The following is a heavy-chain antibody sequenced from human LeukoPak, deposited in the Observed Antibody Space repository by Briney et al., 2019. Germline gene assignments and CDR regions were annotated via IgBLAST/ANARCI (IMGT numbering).Heavy chain of an antibody. CDR1: GGSISSYY. D-gene: IGHD2-2*01. V-gene: IGHV4-4*07. CDR3: ARTKSVVPAAHYYYYYYMDV. Sequence: SETLSLTCTVSGGSISSYYWSWIRQPAGKGLEWIGRIYTSGSTNYNPSLKSRVTTSVDTSKNQFSLKLSSVTAADTAVYYCARTKSVVPAAHYYYYYYMDVWGKGTTVTVSS. CDR2: IYTSGST. J-gene: IGHJ6*03.